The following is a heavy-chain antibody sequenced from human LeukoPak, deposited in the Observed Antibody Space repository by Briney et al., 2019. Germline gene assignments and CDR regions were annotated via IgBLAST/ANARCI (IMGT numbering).Heavy chain of an antibody. V-gene: IGHV3-30*04. J-gene: IGHJ4*02. CDR2: ISYDGSNK. CDR1: GFIFSSYA. D-gene: IGHD6-19*01. CDR3: ARGRQWLAPPFDY. Sequence: GGSLRLSCAXSGFIFSSYAMHWVRQAPGKGLEWVAVISYDGSNKYYADSVKGRFTISRDNSKNTLYLQMNSLRAEDTAVYYCARGRQWLAPPFDYWGQGTLVTVSS.